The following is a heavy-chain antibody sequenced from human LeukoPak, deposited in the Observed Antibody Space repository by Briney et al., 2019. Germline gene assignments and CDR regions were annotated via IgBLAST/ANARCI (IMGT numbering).Heavy chain of an antibody. V-gene: IGHV3-21*01. CDR2: ISSSSSYI. CDR3: ARDQHYYDFWSDYPYYFDY. J-gene: IGHJ4*02. CDR1: GFTFSSYS. D-gene: IGHD3-3*01. Sequence: GGSLRLSCAASGFTFSSYSMNWVRQAPGKGLEWVSSISSSSSYIYYADSVKGRFTISRDNAKNSLYLQMNSLRAEDTAVYYCARDQHYYDFWSDYPYYFDYWGQGTLVTVFS.